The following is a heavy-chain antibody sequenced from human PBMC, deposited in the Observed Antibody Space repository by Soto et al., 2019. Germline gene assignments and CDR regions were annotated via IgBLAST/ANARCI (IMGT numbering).Heavy chain of an antibody. CDR3: AREGLWLVRYFQH. Sequence: EVQLVESGGGLVQPGGSLRLSCAASGFTFSSYSMNWVRQAPGKXXXWVSYISSSSSTIYYADSVKGRFTISRDNAKNSLYLQMNSLRDEDTAVYYCAREGLWLVRYFQHWGQGTLVTVSS. CDR2: ISSSSSTI. J-gene: IGHJ1*01. V-gene: IGHV3-48*02. CDR1: GFTFSSYS. D-gene: IGHD6-19*01.